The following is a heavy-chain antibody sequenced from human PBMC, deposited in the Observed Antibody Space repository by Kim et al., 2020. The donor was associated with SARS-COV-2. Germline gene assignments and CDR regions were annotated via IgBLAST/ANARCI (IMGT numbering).Heavy chain of an antibody. D-gene: IGHD2-2*01. J-gene: IGHJ4*02. Sequence: GGSLRLSCSASGFTFSSYAMHWVRQAPGKGLEYVSAISSNGGSTDYADSVKGRFTISRDNSKNTLYLQMSSLRAEDTAVYYCVKRTCSSTICSPAWGQGTPVTVSS. CDR3: VKRTCSSTICSPA. V-gene: IGHV3-64D*06. CDR1: GFTFSSYA. CDR2: ISSNGGST.